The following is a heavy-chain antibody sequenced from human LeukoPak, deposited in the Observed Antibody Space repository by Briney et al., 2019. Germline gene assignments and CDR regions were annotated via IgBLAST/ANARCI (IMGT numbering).Heavy chain of an antibody. CDR3: ARVIGDYCSGITCPEYYGMDV. CDR2: ISSSSSYI. V-gene: IGHV3-21*04. J-gene: IGHJ6*02. CDR1: GFTFSSYS. Sequence: GGSLRLSCAASGFTFSSYSMNWVRQAPGKGLEWVSSISSSSSYIYYADSVKGRFTISRDNAKNSLYLQMNSLRAEDTAVYYCARVIGDYCSGITCPEYYGMDVWGQGTTVTVSS. D-gene: IGHD2-2*01.